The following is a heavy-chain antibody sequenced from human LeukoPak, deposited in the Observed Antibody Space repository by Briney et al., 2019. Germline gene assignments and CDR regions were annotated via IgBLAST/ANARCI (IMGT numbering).Heavy chain of an antibody. D-gene: IGHD2-2*01. V-gene: IGHV1-69*04. CDR3: ARAHCSSTSCPSDY. CDR1: GYTFTSNG. J-gene: IGHJ4*02. CDR2: IIPILGIA. Sequence: SVKVSCKASGYTFTSNGISWVRQAPGQGLEWMGRIIPILGIANYAQKFQGRVTITADKSTSTAYMELSSLRSEDTAVYYCARAHCSSTSCPSDYWGQGTLVTVSS.